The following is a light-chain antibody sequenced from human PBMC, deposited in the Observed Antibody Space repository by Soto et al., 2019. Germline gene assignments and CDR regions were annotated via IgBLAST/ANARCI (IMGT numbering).Light chain of an antibody. V-gene: IGKV3-15*01. J-gene: IGKJ4*01. CDR2: GAS. CDR3: QHYNNWPLT. CDR1: QSVSSN. Sequence: EIVMTQSPATLSVSPGERATLSCRASQSVSSNLAWFQQRPGQAPRLLIYGASTRATGVPARFSGSGSGTEFTLNISSLLSEDFTIYYCQHYNNWPLTFGGGTKVEIK.